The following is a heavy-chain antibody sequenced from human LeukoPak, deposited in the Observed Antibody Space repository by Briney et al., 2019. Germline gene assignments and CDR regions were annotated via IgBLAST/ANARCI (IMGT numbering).Heavy chain of an antibody. CDR1: GGTFSSYA. D-gene: IGHD3-10*01. CDR2: IIPILGIA. CDR3: ARASTYYYGSGSYYNPTSPDY. V-gene: IGHV1-69*04. Sequence: SVKVSCKASGGTFSSYAISWVRQAPGQGLEWMGRIIPILGIANYAQKFQGRVTITADKSTSTAYMELSSLRSEDTAVYYCARASTYYYGSGSYYNPTSPDYWGQGTLVTVSS. J-gene: IGHJ4*02.